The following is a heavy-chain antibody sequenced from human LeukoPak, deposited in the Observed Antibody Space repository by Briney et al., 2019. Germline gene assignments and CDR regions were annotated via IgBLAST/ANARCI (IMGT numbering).Heavy chain of an antibody. J-gene: IGHJ6*02. CDR3: ARDSVVVVAATQDYYYYGMDV. CDR2: IYSSGRP. D-gene: IGHD2-15*01. Sequence: PSETLSLTCTVSGGSISSYYWSWIRQPAGKGLEWIGHIYSSGRPNYNPSLKSRVTMSVDTSKNQFSLKLTSVTAADTAVYYCARDSVVVVAATQDYYYYGMDVWGQGTTVTVSS. CDR1: GGSISSYY. V-gene: IGHV4-4*07.